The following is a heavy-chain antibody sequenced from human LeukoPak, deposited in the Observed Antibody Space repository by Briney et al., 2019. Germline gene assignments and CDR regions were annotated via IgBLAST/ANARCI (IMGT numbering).Heavy chain of an antibody. J-gene: IGHJ3*02. V-gene: IGHV4-61*02. CDR1: GGSISSGSYY. Sequence: SQTLSLTCTVSGGSISSGSYYWSWIRQPAGKGLEWIGRIYTSGSTNYNPSLKSRVTISVDTSKNQFSLKLSSVTAADTAVYYCASCSSHHDAFDIWGQGTMVTVSS. CDR2: IYTSGST. CDR3: ASCSSHHDAFDI. D-gene: IGHD6-6*01.